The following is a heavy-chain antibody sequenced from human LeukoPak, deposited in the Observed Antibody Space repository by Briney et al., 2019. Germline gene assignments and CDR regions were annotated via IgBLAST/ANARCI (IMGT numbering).Heavy chain of an antibody. D-gene: IGHD1-26*01. V-gene: IGHV3-23*01. Sequence: GGSLRLSCAASGFTFSDYAVTWVRQAPGEGLEWVSAIGGDGRGKDYADSVKGRFIISRDNSKNTVFLQMNSQRAEDTALYYCARRVGGTPDYWGLGTLVTVSS. J-gene: IGHJ4*02. CDR2: IGGDGRGK. CDR3: ARRVGGTPDY. CDR1: GFTFSDYA.